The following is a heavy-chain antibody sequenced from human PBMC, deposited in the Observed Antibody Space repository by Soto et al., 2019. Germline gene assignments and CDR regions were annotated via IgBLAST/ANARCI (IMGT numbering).Heavy chain of an antibody. D-gene: IGHD6-13*01. Sequence: SVKVSCKASGGTFSSYAISWVQQAPGQGLEWMGGIIPIFGTANYAQKFQGRVTITADESTSTAYMELSSLRSEDTAVYYCARAPLAAGDAFDIWGQGTMVTVSS. J-gene: IGHJ3*02. CDR2: IIPIFGTA. CDR3: ARAPLAAGDAFDI. CDR1: GGTFSSYA. V-gene: IGHV1-69*13.